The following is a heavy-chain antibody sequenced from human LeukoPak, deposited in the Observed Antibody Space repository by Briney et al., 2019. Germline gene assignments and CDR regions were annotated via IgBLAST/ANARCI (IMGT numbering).Heavy chain of an antibody. CDR3: ARDLIVVVGDAFDL. V-gene: IGHV1-18*01. CDR2: VIPSIGHT. Sequence: GSGKVSCKAFGYTFTNYGITWLRQAPGQVLEWMGWVIPSIGHTNYTQNFQDRVTMTTDTPTNTAYMELRNLRSDDTAVYYCARDLIVVVGDAFDLWGQGTMVTVSS. CDR1: GYTFTNYG. D-gene: IGHD3-22*01. J-gene: IGHJ3*01.